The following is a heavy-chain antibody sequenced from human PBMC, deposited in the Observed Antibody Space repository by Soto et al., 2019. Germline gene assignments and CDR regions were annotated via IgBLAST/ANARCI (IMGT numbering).Heavy chain of an antibody. CDR3: ARGGEPLGYYGLDV. V-gene: IGHV4-61*01. CDR2: MYYTGVT. Sequence: SETLSLTCSVSGGSVRSGNHFWNWIRQPPGRGLEWLGYMYYTGVTNYNPSLKSRVSMSVDTSKDQFSLNLTSLTAADTAVYYCARGGEPLGYYGLDVWGQGTTVTISS. J-gene: IGHJ6*02. CDR1: GGSVRSGNHF.